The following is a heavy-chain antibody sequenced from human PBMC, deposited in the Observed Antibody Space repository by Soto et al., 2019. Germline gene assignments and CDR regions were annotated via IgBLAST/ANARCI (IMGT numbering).Heavy chain of an antibody. CDR3: ARGLAVARRLYNWFGP. D-gene: IGHD6-19*01. J-gene: IGHJ5*02. CDR1: GGSFSGYN. Sequence: PSETLSLTCAVYGGSFSGYNWSCLRQPPGKGQEGVGEINQSRSTSYNPCLKSRVTISVDTAKYQFTLRLESVAPADTTVYDQARGLAVARRLYNWFGPWGHGTLVTV. V-gene: IGHV4-34*01. CDR2: INQSRST.